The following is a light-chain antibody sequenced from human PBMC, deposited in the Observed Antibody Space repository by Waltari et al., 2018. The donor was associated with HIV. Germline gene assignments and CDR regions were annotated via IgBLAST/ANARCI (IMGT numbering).Light chain of an antibody. CDR1: QNVDLS. J-gene: IGKJ4*01. CDR2: GAS. CDR3: QQISEIPGS. Sequence: DIQVTQSPASLFASLGDRVILNCRTSQNVDLSFNWYQQLPGRAPRLLIYGASLLESGVSSRFNGTGSALEFNLTISNLRPEDVATYYCQQISEIPGSFGRGTKV. V-gene: IGKV1-39*01.